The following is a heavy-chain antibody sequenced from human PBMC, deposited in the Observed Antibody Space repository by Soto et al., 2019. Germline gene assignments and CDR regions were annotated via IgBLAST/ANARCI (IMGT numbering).Heavy chain of an antibody. J-gene: IGHJ4*02. CDR1: GGSISSYY. CDR3: ARGLWFGELFSSPLYDY. Sequence: PSETLSLTCTVSGGSISSYYWSWIRQPPGKGLEWIGYIYYSGSTNYNPSLKSRVTISVDTSKNQFSLKLSSVTAADTAVYYCARGLWFGELFSSPLYDYWGQGTLVTVSS. V-gene: IGHV4-59*01. D-gene: IGHD3-10*01. CDR2: IYYSGST.